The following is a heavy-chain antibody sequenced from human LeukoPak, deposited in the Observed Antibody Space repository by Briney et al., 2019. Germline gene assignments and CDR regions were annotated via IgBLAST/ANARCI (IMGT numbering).Heavy chain of an antibody. J-gene: IGHJ4*02. D-gene: IGHD2-2*01. V-gene: IGHV4-61*02. CDR2: IYTSGST. CDR3: ARGPQPPLGVPAATYFDY. Sequence: SQTLSLTCTVSGGSISSGSYYWSWIRQPAGKGLEWIGRIYTSGSTNYNPSLKSRVTISVDTSKNQFSLKLSSVTAADTAVYYWARGPQPPLGVPAATYFDYWGQGTLVTVSS. CDR1: GGSISSGSYY.